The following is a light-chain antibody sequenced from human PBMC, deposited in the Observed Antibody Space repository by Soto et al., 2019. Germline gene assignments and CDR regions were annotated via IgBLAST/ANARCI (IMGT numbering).Light chain of an antibody. CDR2: GAS. CDR3: QQLNGSPWT. V-gene: IGKV1-9*01. Sequence: IQLTQSPSSLSASVGDRVTITCRASPAIASFLAWYQQKPGTAPKLLIYGASTLQSGVPSRFSVSRSGTDYTLTIGSLQPEDFATYYCQQLNGSPWTFGQGTKVEIK. J-gene: IGKJ1*01. CDR1: PAIASF.